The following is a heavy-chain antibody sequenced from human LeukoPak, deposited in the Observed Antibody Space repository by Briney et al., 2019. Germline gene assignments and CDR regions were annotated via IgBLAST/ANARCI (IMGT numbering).Heavy chain of an antibody. CDR2: ISYDGSNK. Sequence: GRSLRLSCAASGFTFSSYGMHWVRQAPGKGLEWVAVISYDGSNKYYADSVKGRFTISRDNSKNTLYLQMNSLRAEDTAVYYCARDLYPWRPFDYWGQGTLVTVSS. D-gene: IGHD2-8*01. CDR3: ARDLYPWRPFDY. CDR1: GFTFSSYG. V-gene: IGHV3-30*03. J-gene: IGHJ4*02.